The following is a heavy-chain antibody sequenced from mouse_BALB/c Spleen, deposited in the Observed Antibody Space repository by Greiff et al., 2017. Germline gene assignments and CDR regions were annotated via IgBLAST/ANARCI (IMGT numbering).Heavy chain of an antibody. Sequence: EVQLVESGGGLVQPGGSRKLSCAASGFTFSSFGMHWVRQAPEKGLEWVAYISSGSSTIYYADTVKGRFTISRDNPKNTLFLQMTSLRSEDTAMYYCAESDYPAWFAYWGQGTLVTVSA. CDR1: GFTFSSFG. CDR3: AESDYPAWFAY. V-gene: IGHV5-17*02. CDR2: ISSGSSTI. D-gene: IGHD5-5*01. J-gene: IGHJ3*01.